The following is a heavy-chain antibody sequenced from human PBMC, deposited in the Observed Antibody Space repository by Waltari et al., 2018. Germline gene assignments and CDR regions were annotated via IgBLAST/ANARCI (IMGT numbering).Heavy chain of an antibody. CDR3: ARLRFLEWLPDY. Sequence: QVQLQESGPGLVKPSETLSLTCTVSGGSISSYYWSWIRQPPGKGLGWIRYIYYSGSTNYNPSLKSRVTISVDTSKNQFSLKLSSVNAADTAVYYCARLRFLEWLPDYWGQGTLVTVSS. D-gene: IGHD3-3*01. V-gene: IGHV4-59*01. J-gene: IGHJ4*02. CDR2: IYYSGST. CDR1: GGSISSYY.